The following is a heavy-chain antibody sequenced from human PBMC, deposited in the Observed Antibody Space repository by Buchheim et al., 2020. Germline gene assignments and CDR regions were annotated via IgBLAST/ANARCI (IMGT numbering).Heavy chain of an antibody. Sequence: EVQLVESGGGLVKPGGSLRLSCAASGSTFSSYSMNWVRQAPGKGLEWVSSISSSSSYIYYADSVKGRFTISRDNAKNSLYLQMNSLRAEDTAVYYCARAASHLTIFGVVIPDYWGQGTL. J-gene: IGHJ4*02. V-gene: IGHV3-21*01. D-gene: IGHD3-3*01. CDR2: ISSSSSYI. CDR3: ARAASHLTIFGVVIPDY. CDR1: GSTFSSYS.